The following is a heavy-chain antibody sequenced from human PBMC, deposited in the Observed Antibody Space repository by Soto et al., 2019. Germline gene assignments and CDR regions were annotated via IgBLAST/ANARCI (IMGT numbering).Heavy chain of an antibody. D-gene: IGHD2-15*01. CDR2: IYYSGST. J-gene: IGHJ5*02. CDR1: GGSISSYY. V-gene: IGHV4-59*01. Sequence: WETLSLTCTVSGGSISSYYWSWIRQPPGKGLEWIGYIYYSGSTNYNPSLKSRVTISVDTSKNQFSLKLSSVTAADTAVYYCARGRGYCSGGSCPCNWFDPWGQGTLVTVSS. CDR3: ARGRGYCSGGSCPCNWFDP.